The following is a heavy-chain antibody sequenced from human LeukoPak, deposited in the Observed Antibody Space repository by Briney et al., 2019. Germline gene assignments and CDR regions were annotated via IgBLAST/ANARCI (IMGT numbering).Heavy chain of an antibody. CDR1: GFTFSSYW. Sequence: GGSLRLSCAASGFTFSSYWMHWVRQAPGKGLVWVSRINSDGSSTSYADSVKGRFTISRDNAKSTLYLQMNSLRAEDTAVYYCARVGYSYGPHYFDYWGQGTLVTVSS. D-gene: IGHD5-18*01. J-gene: IGHJ4*02. CDR3: ARVGYSYGPHYFDY. V-gene: IGHV3-74*01. CDR2: INSDGSST.